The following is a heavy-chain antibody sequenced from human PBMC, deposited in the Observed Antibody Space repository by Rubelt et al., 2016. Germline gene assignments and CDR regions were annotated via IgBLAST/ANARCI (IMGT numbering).Heavy chain of an antibody. CDR3: ARDTRYSSSSNFDY. J-gene: IGHJ4*02. V-gene: IGHV1-18*01. CDR2: ISAYNGNT. Sequence: QVQLVQSGAEVKKPGASVKVSCKASGYTFTSYGISWVRQAPGQGLEWMGWISAYNGNTTYAQKLQGVVTMTTYTSTSTAYMELRSLRSDLTAVYYGARDTRYSSSSNFDYWGQGTLVTVSS. D-gene: IGHD6-13*01. CDR1: GYTFTSYG.